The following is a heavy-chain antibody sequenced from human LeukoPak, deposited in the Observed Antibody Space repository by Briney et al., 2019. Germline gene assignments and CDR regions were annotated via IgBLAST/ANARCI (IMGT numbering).Heavy chain of an antibody. CDR3: ARGESAGYDSSGYYRQYYFDY. D-gene: IGHD3-22*01. CDR1: GGSISSSSYY. V-gene: IGHV4-39*07. Sequence: SETLSLTCTVSGGSISSSSYYWGWIRQPPGKGLEWIGSIYYSGSTYYNPSLKSRVTKSVDTSKNQFSLKLSSVTAADTAVYYCARGESAGYDSSGYYRQYYFDYWGQGTLVTVSS. J-gene: IGHJ4*02. CDR2: IYYSGST.